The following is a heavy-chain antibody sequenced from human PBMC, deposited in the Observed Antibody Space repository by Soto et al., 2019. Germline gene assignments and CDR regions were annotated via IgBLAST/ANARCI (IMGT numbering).Heavy chain of an antibody. CDR3: GARVGNSPYDYSGYNDV. V-gene: IGHV3-7*03. J-gene: IGHJ1*01. CDR1: GFSFSNYW. Sequence: GGSLTLSCVASGFSFSNYWMSWVRQAPGKGLEWVADIKQDGSERYYVDSVKGRFTISRDNAKNLLYLQMNSLTVEDTAVYYCGARVGNSPYDYSGYNDVWGQGTLVTVSS. CDR2: IKQDGSER. D-gene: IGHD3-10*01.